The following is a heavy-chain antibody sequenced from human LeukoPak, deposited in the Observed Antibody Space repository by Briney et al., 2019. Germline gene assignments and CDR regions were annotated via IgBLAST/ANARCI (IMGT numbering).Heavy chain of an antibody. Sequence: GGSLRLSCAASGFTFSSYSMNWVRQAPGKGLEWVSSISSSSSYIYYADSVKGRFTISRDNAKNSLYLQMNSLRAEDTALYYCARDYTRGAYFDYWGQGTLVTVSS. CDR3: ARDYTRGAYFDY. J-gene: IGHJ4*02. CDR1: GFTFSSYS. CDR2: ISSSSSYI. V-gene: IGHV3-21*04. D-gene: IGHD3-16*01.